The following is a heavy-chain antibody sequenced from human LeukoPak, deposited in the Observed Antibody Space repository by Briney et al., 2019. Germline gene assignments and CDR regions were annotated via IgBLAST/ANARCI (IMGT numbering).Heavy chain of an antibody. Sequence: ASVKVSCKASGYTFSNFGISWVRQAPGQGLEWMGWISAYNGNTNYAQRLQGRVTMTEDTSTDTAYMELSSLRSEDTAVYYCATVQGYSDAFDIWGQGTMVTVPS. D-gene: IGHD2-15*01. V-gene: IGHV1-18*01. CDR3: ATVQGYSDAFDI. CDR1: GYTFSNFG. CDR2: ISAYNGNT. J-gene: IGHJ3*02.